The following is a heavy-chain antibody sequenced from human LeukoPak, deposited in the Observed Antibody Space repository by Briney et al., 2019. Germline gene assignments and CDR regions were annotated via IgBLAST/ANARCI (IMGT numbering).Heavy chain of an antibody. CDR2: ISAYNGNT. D-gene: IGHD4-17*01. Sequence: ASVMVSCKASGYTFTNFGISWVRQAPGQGLEWMGWISAYNGNTNYAQRLQGRVTMTTDTSTSTAYMERRSLRSDDTAVYYCARDRDYGDYNTQDLFVYWGQGTLVTVSS. CDR1: GYTFTNFG. V-gene: IGHV1-18*01. J-gene: IGHJ4*02. CDR3: ARDRDYGDYNTQDLFVY.